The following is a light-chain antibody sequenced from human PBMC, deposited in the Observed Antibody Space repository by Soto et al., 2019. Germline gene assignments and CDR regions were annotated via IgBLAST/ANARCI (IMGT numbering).Light chain of an antibody. CDR2: NDY. CDR3: ATWDDNLSGPL. CDR1: SPNIGGNS. V-gene: IGLV1-47*02. J-gene: IGLJ3*02. Sequence: QSVLTQPPSVSGSPGQRVTISCSGGSPNIGGNSVYWYQQLPGTAPKLLIFNDYQRRSGVPDRCSGSKTAASAALAISGLRSEDEADYYCATWDDNLSGPLFGGGTKLTVL.